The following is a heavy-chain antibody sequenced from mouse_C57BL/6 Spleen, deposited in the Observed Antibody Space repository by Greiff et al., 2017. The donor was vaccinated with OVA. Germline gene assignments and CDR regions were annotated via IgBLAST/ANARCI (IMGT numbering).Heavy chain of an antibody. CDR1: GYTFTSYW. J-gene: IGHJ2*01. CDR3: TNYGSTLYYFDY. Sequence: VQLQQSGTVLARPGASVKMSCKTSGYTFTSYWMHWVKQRPGQGLEWIGAIYPGNSDTSYNQKFKGKAKLTAVTSASTAYMELSSLTNEDSAVYYCTNYGSTLYYFDYWGQGTTLTVSS. V-gene: IGHV1-5*01. CDR2: IYPGNSDT. D-gene: IGHD1-1*01.